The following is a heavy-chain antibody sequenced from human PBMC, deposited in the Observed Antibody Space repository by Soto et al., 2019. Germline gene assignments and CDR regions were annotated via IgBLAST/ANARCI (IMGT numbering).Heavy chain of an antibody. CDR2: IIPIFGTA. Sequence: SVKVSFKASGGTFSSYAISWVRQAPGQGLGWMGGIIPIFGTANYAQKFQGRVTITADESTSTAYMELSSLRSEDTAVYYCARGVQSSPYYYDSSGPYAWFDPWGQGTLVTVSS. CDR1: GGTFSSYA. J-gene: IGHJ5*02. V-gene: IGHV1-69*01. D-gene: IGHD3-22*01. CDR3: ARGVQSSPYYYDSSGPYAWFDP.